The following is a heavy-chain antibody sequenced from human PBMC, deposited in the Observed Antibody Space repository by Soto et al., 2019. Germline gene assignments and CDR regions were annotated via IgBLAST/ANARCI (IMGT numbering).Heavy chain of an antibody. CDR1: GFTFSSYS. Sequence: DVQLVESGGGLVKPGGSLRLSCAASGFTFSSYSMNWVLQAPGKGLEWVSTISGSRTYIYYADSMKGRFTISRDNAKNSLYLKMNSLRGDDTAVYYCARGRGNGWPYYFDHWGQGALITVSS. J-gene: IGHJ4*02. CDR2: ISGSRTYI. CDR3: ARGRGNGWPYYFDH. V-gene: IGHV3-21*01. D-gene: IGHD6-19*01.